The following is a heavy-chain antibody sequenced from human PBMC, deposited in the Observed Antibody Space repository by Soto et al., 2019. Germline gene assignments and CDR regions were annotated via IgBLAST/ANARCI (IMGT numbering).Heavy chain of an antibody. J-gene: IGHJ4*02. CDR3: ASSLTVPSAIAY. Sequence: GSVKVSCKASGYTFTSYAMHWVRQAPGQRLEWMGWINAGNGNTKYSQKFQGRVTITRDTSASTAYMELSSLRSEDTAVCYCASSLTVPSAIAYWGQGTLVTVSS. CDR1: GYTFTSYA. V-gene: IGHV1-3*01. D-gene: IGHD2-2*02. CDR2: INAGNGNT.